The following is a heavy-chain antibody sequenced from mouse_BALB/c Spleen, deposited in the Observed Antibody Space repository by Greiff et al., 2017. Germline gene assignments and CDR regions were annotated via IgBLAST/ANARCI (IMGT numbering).Heavy chain of an antibody. CDR1: GYTFTSYT. D-gene: IGHD2-1*01. Sequence: VQLQESGAELARPGASVKMSCKASGYTFTSYTMHWVKQRPGQGLEWIGYINPSSGYTNYNQKFKDKATLTADKSSSTAYMQLSSLTSEDSAVYYCARSEGNLAWFAYWGQGTLVTVSA. J-gene: IGHJ3*01. V-gene: IGHV1-4*01. CDR3: ARSEGNLAWFAY. CDR2: INPSSGYT.